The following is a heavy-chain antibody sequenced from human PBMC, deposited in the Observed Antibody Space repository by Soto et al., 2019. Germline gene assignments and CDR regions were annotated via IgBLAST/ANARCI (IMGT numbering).Heavy chain of an antibody. CDR2: ISGSGGNT. J-gene: IGHJ4*02. CDR3: AKDQGSTLYCFDY. D-gene: IGHD2-2*01. V-gene: IGHV3-23*01. CDR1: GFTFSNYA. Sequence: EVQLLESGGGLVQPGGSLRLSCAASGFTFSNYAMSWLRQAPGKGLEWVSISGSGGNTYYADSVKGRFTISRDNSKNTRYLQMNSLRAEDTAVYYCAKDQGSTLYCFDYWGQGTLVTVSS.